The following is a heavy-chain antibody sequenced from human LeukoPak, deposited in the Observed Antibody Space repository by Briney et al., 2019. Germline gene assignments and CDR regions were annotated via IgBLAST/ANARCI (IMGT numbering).Heavy chain of an antibody. Sequence: GGSLRLSCAASGLTFSSYAMSWVRQAPGKGLEWVSAISGSGGSTYYADSVKGRFTISRDNSKNTLYLQMNSLRAEDTAVYYCAKDRGYCSSTSCPVDYWGQGTLVTVSS. V-gene: IGHV3-23*01. D-gene: IGHD2-2*01. CDR3: AKDRGYCSSTSCPVDY. CDR2: ISGSGGST. CDR1: GLTFSSYA. J-gene: IGHJ4*02.